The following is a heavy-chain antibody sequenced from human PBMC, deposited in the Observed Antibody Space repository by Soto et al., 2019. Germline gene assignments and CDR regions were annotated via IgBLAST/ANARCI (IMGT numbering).Heavy chain of an antibody. J-gene: IGHJ6*02. CDR3: AREEIVVVPAASASGMDV. Sequence: QVQLVQSGAEVKKPGASVKVSCKASGYTFTSYAMHWVRQAPGQRLEWMGWINAGNGNTKYSQKFQGRVTITRDTSASTAYMELSSLRSEDTAVYYCAREEIVVVPAASASGMDVWGQGTTVTVSS. CDR1: GYTFTSYA. V-gene: IGHV1-3*01. CDR2: INAGNGNT. D-gene: IGHD2-2*01.